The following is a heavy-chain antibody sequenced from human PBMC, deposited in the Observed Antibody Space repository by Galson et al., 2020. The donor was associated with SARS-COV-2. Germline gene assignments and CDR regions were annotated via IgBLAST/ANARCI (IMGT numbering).Heavy chain of an antibody. CDR2: MNPNSGNS. CDR3: ATPIVGGTFDY. Sequence: ASVKVSCKASGYTFTSYDINWVRQAHGQGLEWMGWMNPNSGNSGHAQKFQGRVTMTRNTSISTAYMELSSLRSEDTAVYYCATPIVGGTFDYWGQGTLVTVSS. J-gene: IGHJ4*02. CDR1: GYTFTSYD. D-gene: IGHD1-26*01. V-gene: IGHV1-8*01.